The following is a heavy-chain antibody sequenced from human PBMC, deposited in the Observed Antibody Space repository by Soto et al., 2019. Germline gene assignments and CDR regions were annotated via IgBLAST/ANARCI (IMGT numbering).Heavy chain of an antibody. CDR3: ARSGITMVRGVIIYGMDV. CDR2: IYPGDSDT. Sequence: PGESLKISCKGSGYSFTSYWIGWVRQMPGKGLEWMGIIYPGDSDTRYSPSFQGQVTISADKSISTAYLQWSSLKASDTAMYYCARSGITMVRGVIIYGMDVWGQGTTVTVSS. V-gene: IGHV5-51*01. J-gene: IGHJ6*02. D-gene: IGHD3-10*01. CDR1: GYSFTSYW.